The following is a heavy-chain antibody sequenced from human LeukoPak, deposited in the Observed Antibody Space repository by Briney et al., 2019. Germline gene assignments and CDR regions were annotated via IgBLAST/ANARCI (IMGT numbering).Heavy chain of an antibody. Sequence: GAPVKVSCKASGGTFSSYAISWVRQAPGQGLEWTGGIIPIFGTANYAQKFQGRVTITADESTSTAYMELSSLRSEDTAVYYCARDGDYPDHAFDIWGQGTMVTVSS. V-gene: IGHV1-69*13. CDR3: ARDGDYPDHAFDI. CDR1: GGTFSSYA. CDR2: IIPIFGTA. J-gene: IGHJ3*02. D-gene: IGHD5-12*01.